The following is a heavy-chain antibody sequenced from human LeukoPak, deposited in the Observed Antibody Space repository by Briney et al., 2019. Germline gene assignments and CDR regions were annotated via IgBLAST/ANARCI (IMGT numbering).Heavy chain of an antibody. J-gene: IGHJ4*02. CDR2: ISSSSSTI. Sequence: GESLKISCAASGFTFSSYEMNWVRQAPGKGLEWVSFISSSSSTIYYVDSVKGRFTISRDNAKNSLYLQMNSLRAEDTAVYYCARDPPYGDYMYDYWGQETLVTVSS. V-gene: IGHV3-48*03. D-gene: IGHD4-17*01. CDR1: GFTFSSYE. CDR3: ARDPPYGDYMYDY.